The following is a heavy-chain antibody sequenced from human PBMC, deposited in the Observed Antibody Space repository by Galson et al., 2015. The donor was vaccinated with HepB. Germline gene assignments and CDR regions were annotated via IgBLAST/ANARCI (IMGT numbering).Heavy chain of an antibody. D-gene: IGHD6-19*01. CDR3: ARGSGWYPTPPYYYYYYGMDV. CDR2: IIPIFGTA. J-gene: IGHJ6*02. V-gene: IGHV1-69*13. CDR1: GGTFSSYA. Sequence: SVKVSCKASGGTFSSYAISWVRQAPGQGLEWMGGIIPIFGTANYAQKFQGRVTITADESTSTAYMELRSLRSDDTAVYYCARGSGWYPTPPYYYYYYGMDVWGQGTTVTVSS.